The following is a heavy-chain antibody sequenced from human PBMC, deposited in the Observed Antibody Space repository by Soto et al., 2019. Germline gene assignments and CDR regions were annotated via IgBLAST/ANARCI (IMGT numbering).Heavy chain of an antibody. Sequence: SETLSLTCAVSGGSISSGGYSWSWIRQPPGKGLEWIGYIYHSGSTNYNPSLKSRVTISVDTSKNQFSLKLTSVTAADTAVYYCARDKITGLYDYWGQGTLVTVSS. V-gene: IGHV4-30-2*01. D-gene: IGHD2-8*02. J-gene: IGHJ4*02. CDR3: ARDKITGLYDY. CDR1: GGSISSGGYS. CDR2: IYHSGST.